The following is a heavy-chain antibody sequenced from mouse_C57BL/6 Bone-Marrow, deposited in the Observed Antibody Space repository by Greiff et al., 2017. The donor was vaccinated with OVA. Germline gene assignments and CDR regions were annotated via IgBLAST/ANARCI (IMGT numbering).Heavy chain of an antibody. J-gene: IGHJ4*01. D-gene: IGHD3-2*02. CDR3: ARGGSSGYEAVDY. CDR2: ISDGGSYT. Sequence: EVQRVQSGGGLVKPGASLKLSCAASGFTFSSYAMSWVRQTPEQRLEWVATISDGGSYTYYPDNVKGRFTISRDNANNKLYLQMSHLKSEDTAMYYCARGGSSGYEAVDYWGQGASVTVSS. CDR1: GFTFSSYA. V-gene: IGHV5-4*01.